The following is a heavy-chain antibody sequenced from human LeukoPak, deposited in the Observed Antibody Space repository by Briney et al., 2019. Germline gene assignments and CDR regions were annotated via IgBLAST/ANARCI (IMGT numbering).Heavy chain of an antibody. D-gene: IGHD3-16*02. Sequence: PSETLSLTCTVSDASISNFYWSWIRQAPGQGLEWIGYMLYSGSTNQKPSLRSRVTISVDTSKNQVSLKLSSVTAADTAVYYCARSDIWGSYRFLDYWGQGILVTVSS. CDR3: ARSDIWGSYRFLDY. CDR2: MLYSGST. CDR1: DASISNFY. V-gene: IGHV4-59*08. J-gene: IGHJ4*01.